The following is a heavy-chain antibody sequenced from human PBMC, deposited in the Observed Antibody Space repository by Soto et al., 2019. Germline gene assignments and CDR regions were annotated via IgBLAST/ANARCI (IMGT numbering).Heavy chain of an antibody. CDR1: GFTFSDYG. CDR3: ARDKRGSGDY. V-gene: IGHV3-33*01. D-gene: IGHD3-10*01. J-gene: IGHJ4*02. CDR2: IWYDGSKK. Sequence: QVQLVESGGGVVQPGRSLRLSCAASGFTFSDYGMHWVRQAPGKGLEWVAVIWYDGSKKDYADSVKGRFTISRDDSKNTLYLKMNTLRAEDTAVYYCARDKRGSGDYWGQGTLVTVSS.